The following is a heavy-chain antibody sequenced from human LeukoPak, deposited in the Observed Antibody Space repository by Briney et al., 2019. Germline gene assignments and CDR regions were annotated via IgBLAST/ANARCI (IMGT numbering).Heavy chain of an antibody. V-gene: IGHV5-51*01. D-gene: IGHD5-24*01. Sequence: GESLKISCKASGYNFTSYWIGWVRQMPGKGLEWMGIIYPGDSDTRYSPSFQGQVTISADKSVSTDYLQGSSLKASDSAIYYCATRSDGYSQFDFWGQGTLVTVSS. J-gene: IGHJ4*02. CDR3: ATRSDGYSQFDF. CDR2: IYPGDSDT. CDR1: GYNFTSYW.